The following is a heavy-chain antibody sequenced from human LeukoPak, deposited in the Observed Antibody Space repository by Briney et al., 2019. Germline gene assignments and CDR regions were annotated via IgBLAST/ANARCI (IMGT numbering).Heavy chain of an antibody. CDR2: INPSGGST. D-gene: IGHD2-15*01. V-gene: IGHV1-46*01. J-gene: IGHJ5*02. Sequence: ASVKVSCKASGYTFTSYYMHWVRQAPGQGLEWMGIINPSGGSTSYAQKFQGRVTMTRDTSISTAYMELSRLRSDDTAVYYCARDVRYCSGGSCYPPNWFDPWGQGTLVTVSS. CDR3: ARDVRYCSGGSCYPPNWFDP. CDR1: GYTFTSYY.